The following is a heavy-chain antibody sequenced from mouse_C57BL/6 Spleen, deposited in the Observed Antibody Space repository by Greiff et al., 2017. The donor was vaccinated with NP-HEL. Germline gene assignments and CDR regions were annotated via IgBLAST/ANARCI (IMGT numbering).Heavy chain of an antibody. CDR3: ARYGSSYETWFAD. CDR2: IDPSDSYT. V-gene: IGHV1-59*01. Sequence: VQLQQPGAELVRPGTSVKLSCKASGYTFTSYWMHWVKQRPGQGLEWIGVIDPSDSYTNYNQKFKGKATLTVDTSSSTAYMQLSSLTSEDSAVYHCARYGSSYETWFADWGQGTLVTVSA. D-gene: IGHD1-1*01. CDR1: GYTFTSYW. J-gene: IGHJ3*01.